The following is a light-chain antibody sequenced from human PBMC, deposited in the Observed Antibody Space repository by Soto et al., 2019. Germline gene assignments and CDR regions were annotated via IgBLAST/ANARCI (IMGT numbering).Light chain of an antibody. Sequence: EVVLTQSPGTLSLSPGERATLSCRASQSINNNLAWYQHKSGQAPRLLIYSPSSRAAGVPDRFSGSGSRTDFTLTISRLEPEDFAVYYCQQYGTSRVTFGPGTKVDIK. CDR2: SPS. CDR1: QSINNN. V-gene: IGKV3-20*01. J-gene: IGKJ3*01. CDR3: QQYGTSRVT.